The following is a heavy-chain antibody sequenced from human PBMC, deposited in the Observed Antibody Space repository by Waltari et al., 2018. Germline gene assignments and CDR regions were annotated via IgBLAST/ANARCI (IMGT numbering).Heavy chain of an antibody. V-gene: IGHV3-30-3*01. CDR3: ARDPSSGYRWFDP. J-gene: IGHJ5*02. CDR2: ISYDGSNK. CDR1: GFTFSSYA. D-gene: IGHD3-22*01. Sequence: QVQLVESGGGVVQPGRSLRLSCAASGFTFSSYAMHWVRQAPGKGLEWVAVISYDGSNKYYADSVKGRFTISRDNSKNTLYLQMNSLRAEDTAVYYCARDPSSGYRWFDPWGQGTLVTVSS.